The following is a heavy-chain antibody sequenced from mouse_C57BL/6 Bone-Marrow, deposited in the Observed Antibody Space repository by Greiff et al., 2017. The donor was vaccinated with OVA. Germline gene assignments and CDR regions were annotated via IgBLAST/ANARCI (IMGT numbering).Heavy chain of an antibody. CDR3: VRHYYGSSYWYFDV. CDR2: IRSKSNNYAT. J-gene: IGHJ1*03. D-gene: IGHD1-1*01. CDR1: GFSFNTYA. Sequence: EVKLMESGGGLVQPKGSLKLSCAASGFSFNTYAMNWVRQAPGKGLEWVARIRSKSNNYATYYADSVKDRFTISRDDSESMLYLQMNNLKTEATAMYYCVRHYYGSSYWYFDVWGTGTTVTVAS. V-gene: IGHV10-1*01.